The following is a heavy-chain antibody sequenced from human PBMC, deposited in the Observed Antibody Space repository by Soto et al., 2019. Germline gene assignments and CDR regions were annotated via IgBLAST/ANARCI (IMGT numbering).Heavy chain of an antibody. D-gene: IGHD7-27*01. CDR1: GFTFSNAW. Sequence: GRSLRLSCAASGFTFSNAWMSWVRQAPGKGLEWGGRIKSKTDGGTTDYAAPVKGRFTISRDDSKNTLYLQMNSLKTEATAVYYCTTEGTGDQGYWGQGTLVTVSS. CDR2: IKSKTDGGTT. CDR3: TTEGTGDQGY. V-gene: IGHV3-15*01. J-gene: IGHJ4*02.